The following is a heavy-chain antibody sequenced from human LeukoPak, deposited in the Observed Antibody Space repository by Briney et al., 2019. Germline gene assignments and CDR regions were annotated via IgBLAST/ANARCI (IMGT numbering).Heavy chain of an antibody. CDR1: GFTFSSYW. D-gene: IGHD6-13*01. CDR2: IKQDGSEK. J-gene: IGHJ4*02. CDR3: ARAGAHSSSSLRY. V-gene: IGHV3-7*03. Sequence: GGSLRLSCAASGFTFSSYWMSWVRQAPGKGLEWVANIKQDGSEKYYVDSVKGRFTISRDNANNSLYLQMNSLRAEDTAVYYCARAGAHSSSSLRYWGQGTLVTVSS.